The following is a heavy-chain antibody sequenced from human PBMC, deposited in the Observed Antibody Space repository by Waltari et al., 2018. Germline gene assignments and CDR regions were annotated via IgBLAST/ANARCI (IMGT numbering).Heavy chain of an antibody. Sequence: EVQLVESGGGLVQPGGSPRLSCAVSGFTFNNYHMNWVRLAPGRGLEWLSDISSDSNLIYYSASVRGRFTVSRDNAKSSLFLQMNSLRAEDTAVYYCARELDHIKDDYWGQGTLVTVSS. CDR1: GFTFNNYH. CDR2: ISSDSNLI. D-gene: IGHD3-3*02. J-gene: IGHJ4*02. V-gene: IGHV3-48*04. CDR3: ARELDHIKDDY.